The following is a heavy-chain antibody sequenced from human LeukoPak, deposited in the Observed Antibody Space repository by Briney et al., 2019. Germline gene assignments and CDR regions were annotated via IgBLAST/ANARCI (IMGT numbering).Heavy chain of an antibody. CDR3: AKDVTIDSSGYYDY. Sequence: GGSLRLSCAASGFTFSSYGMHWVRQAPGKGLEWVAFIRYDGSNKYYADSVKGRFTISRDNSKNTLYLQMNSLRAEDTAVYYCAKDVTIDSSGYYDYWGQGTLVTVSS. V-gene: IGHV3-30*02. CDR2: IRYDGSNK. CDR1: GFTFSSYG. D-gene: IGHD3-22*01. J-gene: IGHJ4*02.